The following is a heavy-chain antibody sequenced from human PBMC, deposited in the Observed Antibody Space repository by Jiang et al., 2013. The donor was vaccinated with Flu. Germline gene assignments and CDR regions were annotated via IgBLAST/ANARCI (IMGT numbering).Heavy chain of an antibody. V-gene: IGHV1-46*01. CDR2: PSGGST. Sequence: PSGGSTSYAQKFQGGVTMTRDTSTSTVYMELSSLRSEDTAVYYCARAPPMSSGWYKEGPRGWFDPWGQGTLVTVSS. CDR3: ARAPPMSSGWYKEGPRGWFDP. D-gene: IGHD6-19*01. J-gene: IGHJ5*02.